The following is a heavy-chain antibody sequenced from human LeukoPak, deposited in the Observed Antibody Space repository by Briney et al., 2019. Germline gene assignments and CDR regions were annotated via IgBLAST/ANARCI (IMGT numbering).Heavy chain of an antibody. V-gene: IGHV1-2*02. Sequence: ASVKVSCKASGYSFTGYFIHWVRQAPGQGLEGMGCRAPNSGDTKNAQKFQGRVSMPRETSTRTAYMELSRLRSDDTAVYFCARSGSTGYSLDYWGQGTLVTVSS. CDR2: RAPNSGDT. D-gene: IGHD3-22*01. J-gene: IGHJ4*02. CDR1: GYSFTGYF. CDR3: ARSGSTGYSLDY.